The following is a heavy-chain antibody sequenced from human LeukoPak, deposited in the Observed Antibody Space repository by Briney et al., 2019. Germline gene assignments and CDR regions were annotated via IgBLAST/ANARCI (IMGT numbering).Heavy chain of an antibody. Sequence: KSGGSLRLSCAASGFTFSSYSMNWVRQAPGKGLEWVASISTTSRYIYYADSVKGRFTISRANAKNSLYLQMNSLRAEDTAVYYCATFDVATTVSWTGYWGQGTLVTVSS. J-gene: IGHJ4*02. CDR1: GFTFSSYS. V-gene: IGHV3-21*01. CDR3: ATFDVATTVSWTGY. D-gene: IGHD3/OR15-3a*01. CDR2: ISTTSRYI.